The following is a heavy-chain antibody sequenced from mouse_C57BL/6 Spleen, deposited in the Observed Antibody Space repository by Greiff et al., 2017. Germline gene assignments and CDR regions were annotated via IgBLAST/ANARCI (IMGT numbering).Heavy chain of an antibody. J-gene: IGHJ3*01. Sequence: VKLQESGAELARPGASVTMSCKASGYTFTSYTMHWVKQRPGQGLEWIGYINPSSGSTKYNQRFKDKATLTADKSTSTAYMQLSSLTSEDSAVYYCARAGYYGTMAWFAYWGQGTLVTVSA. CDR1: GYTFTSYT. CDR2: INPSSGST. V-gene: IGHV1-4*01. D-gene: IGHD1-1*01. CDR3: ARAGYYGTMAWFAY.